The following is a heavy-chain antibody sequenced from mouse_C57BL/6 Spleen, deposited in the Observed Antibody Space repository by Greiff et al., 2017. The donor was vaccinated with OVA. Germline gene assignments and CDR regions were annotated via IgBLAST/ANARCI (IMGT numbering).Heavy chain of an antibody. CDR1: GYAFSSSW. CDR3: ARDYGSSYVIDY. V-gene: IGHV1-82*01. Sequence: VQLVESGPELVKPGASVKISCKASGYAFSSSWMNWVKQRPGKGLEWIGRIYPGDGDTNYNGKFKGKATLTADKSSSTAYMQLSSLTSEDSAVYFCARDYGSSYVIDYWGQGTTLTVSS. CDR2: IYPGDGDT. J-gene: IGHJ2*01. D-gene: IGHD1-1*01.